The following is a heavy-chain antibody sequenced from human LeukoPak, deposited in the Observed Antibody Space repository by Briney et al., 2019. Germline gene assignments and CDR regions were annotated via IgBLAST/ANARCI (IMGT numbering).Heavy chain of an antibody. D-gene: IGHD3-16*02. Sequence: PSETLSLTCTVSGGSISSYYWSWIRQPAGKGLEWIGRIYTSGSTNYNPSLKSRVTMSVDTSKNQFSLKLSSVTAADTAVYYCARQRRRDYVWGSYRYTWFFDYWGQGTLVTVSS. V-gene: IGHV4-4*07. CDR2: IYTSGST. CDR1: GGSISSYY. J-gene: IGHJ4*02. CDR3: ARQRRRDYVWGSYRYTWFFDY.